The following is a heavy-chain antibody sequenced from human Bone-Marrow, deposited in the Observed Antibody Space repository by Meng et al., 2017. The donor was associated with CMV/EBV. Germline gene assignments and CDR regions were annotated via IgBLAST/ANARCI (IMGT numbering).Heavy chain of an antibody. CDR2: IYYSGST. J-gene: IGHJ6*02. D-gene: IGHD3-3*01. Sequence: SETLSLTCTVSGGSISSGDYYCSWIRQPPGKGLEWIGYIYYSGSTYYNPSLKSRVTISVDTSKNQFSLKLSSVTAADTAVYYCARTPVGYYDFWSGYSFRYYYGMDVWGQGTTVTVSS. V-gene: IGHV4-30-4*08. CDR1: GGSISSGDYY. CDR3: ARTPVGYYDFWSGYSFRYYYGMDV.